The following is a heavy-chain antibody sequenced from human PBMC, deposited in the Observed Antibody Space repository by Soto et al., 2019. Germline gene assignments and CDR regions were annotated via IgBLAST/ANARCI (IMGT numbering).Heavy chain of an antibody. Sequence: EVPLVESGGGLVKPGGSLRLSCAASGFTFSSYSMNWVRQAPGKGLEWVSSISSSSSYIYYADSVKGRFTISRDNAKNSLYLQMNSLRAEDTAVYYCARVATVTAYYYYGMDVWGQGTTVTVSS. D-gene: IGHD4-17*01. J-gene: IGHJ6*02. CDR1: GFTFSSYS. CDR3: ARVATVTAYYYYGMDV. CDR2: ISSSSSYI. V-gene: IGHV3-21*01.